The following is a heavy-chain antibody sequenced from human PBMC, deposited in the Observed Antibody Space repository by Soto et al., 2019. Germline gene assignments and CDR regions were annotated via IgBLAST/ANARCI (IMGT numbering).Heavy chain of an antibody. CDR3: ARVIGQQLVRTPYYYYGMDV. CDR1: GFTFSSYG. J-gene: IGHJ6*02. V-gene: IGHV3-33*01. D-gene: IGHD6-13*01. CDR2: IWYDGSNK. Sequence: GSLRLSCAASGFTFSSYGMHWVRQAPGKGLEWVAVIWYDGSNKYYADSVKGRFTISRDNSKNTLYLQMNSLRAEDTAVYYCARVIGQQLVRTPYYYYGMDVWGQGTTVTVSS.